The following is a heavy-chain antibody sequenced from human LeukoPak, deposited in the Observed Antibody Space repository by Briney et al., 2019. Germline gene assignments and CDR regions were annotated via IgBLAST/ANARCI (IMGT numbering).Heavy chain of an antibody. Sequence: PSETLSLTCAVYGGSFSGYYWSWIRQPPGKGLEWIGEINHSGSTNYNPSLKSRVTMWVDTAKKQFSLNLTSVSAADTALYFCAKVDGGGGDYGFDSWGQGTLVTVSS. D-gene: IGHD4-17*01. V-gene: IGHV4-34*01. J-gene: IGHJ4*02. CDR3: AKVDGGGGDYGFDS. CDR1: GGSFSGYY. CDR2: INHSGST.